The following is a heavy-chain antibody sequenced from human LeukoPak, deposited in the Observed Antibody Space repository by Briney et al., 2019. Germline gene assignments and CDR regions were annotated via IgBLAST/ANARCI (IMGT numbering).Heavy chain of an antibody. D-gene: IGHD6-13*01. CDR2: MYSGGST. CDR1: GFTFSDYY. Sequence: GGSLRLSCAASGFTFSDYYMSWIRQAPGKGLEWVSVMYSGGSTFYGDSVKGRFTISRDNSKNTLYLQMNSLRAEDTAVYYCATAPLYSSSWYFRGYFDDWGQGTLVTVSS. CDR3: ATAPLYSSSWYFRGYFDD. V-gene: IGHV3-53*05. J-gene: IGHJ4*02.